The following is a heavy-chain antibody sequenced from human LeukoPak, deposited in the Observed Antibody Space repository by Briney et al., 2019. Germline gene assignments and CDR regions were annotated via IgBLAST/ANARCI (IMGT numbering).Heavy chain of an antibody. V-gene: IGHV3-23*01. Sequence: PGGSLRLSCSASGFTFSKYGMTWVRQAPGKGLEWVSSMSAGGGSTYSADSVKGRFTISRDNSKNTLYLQMDSLIAEDTAVYYCAKETGHVVVVVAIASFDYWGQGTLVTVSS. D-gene: IGHD2-21*01. J-gene: IGHJ4*02. CDR2: MSAGGGST. CDR1: GFTFSKYG. CDR3: AKETGHVVVVVAIASFDY.